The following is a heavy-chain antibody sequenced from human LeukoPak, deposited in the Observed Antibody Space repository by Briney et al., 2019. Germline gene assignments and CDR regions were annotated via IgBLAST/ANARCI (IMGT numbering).Heavy chain of an antibody. CDR2: ISGSGGST. CDR3: ARDPSNSGSYYVFDY. D-gene: IGHD1-26*01. Sequence: GGTLRLSCAASGFTFSSYGMSWVRQAPGKGLEWVSAISGSGGSTYYADSVKGRFTISRDNSKNTLYLQMNSLRSEDTAVYYCARDPSNSGSYYVFDYWGQGTLVTVSS. V-gene: IGHV3-23*01. CDR1: GFTFSSYG. J-gene: IGHJ4*02.